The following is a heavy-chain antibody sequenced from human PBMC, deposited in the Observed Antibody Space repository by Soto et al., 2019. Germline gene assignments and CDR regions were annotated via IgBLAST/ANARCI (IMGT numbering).Heavy chain of an antibody. J-gene: IGHJ4*02. CDR3: TTDSEQWLVLGYYFDY. Sequence: GGSLRLSCAASGFTFSNAWMNWVRQAPGKGLEWVGRIKSKTDCGTTDYAAPVKGRFTISRDDSKNTLCLQMNSLKTEDTAVYYCTTDSEQWLVLGYYFDYWGQGTLVTVSS. D-gene: IGHD6-19*01. V-gene: IGHV3-15*07. CDR2: IKSKTDCGTT. CDR1: GFTFSNAW.